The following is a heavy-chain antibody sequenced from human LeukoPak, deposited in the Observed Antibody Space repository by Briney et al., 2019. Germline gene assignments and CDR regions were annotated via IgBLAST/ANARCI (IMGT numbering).Heavy chain of an antibody. D-gene: IGHD3-22*01. V-gene: IGHV3-66*01. J-gene: IGHJ4*02. CDR2: IYSGGST. CDR3: YSMIVVEIRVINDY. Sequence: GGSLRLSCAVSGFTVSSNYMSWVRQAPGRGLEWVSVIYSGGSTYYADSVKGRFTISRDNSKNTLYLQMNSLRAEDTAVYYCYSMIVVEIRVINDYWGQGTLVTVSS. CDR1: GFTVSSNY.